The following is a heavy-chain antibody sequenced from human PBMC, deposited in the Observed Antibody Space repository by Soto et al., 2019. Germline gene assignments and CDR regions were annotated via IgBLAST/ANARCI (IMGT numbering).Heavy chain of an antibody. CDR1: GGTFSSHA. V-gene: IGHV1-69*01. CDR3: ARDLASSEGHYYGMDV. CDR2: IIPIFGTA. Sequence: QVQLVQSGAEVKKPGSSVKVSCKASGGTFSSHAISWVRQAPGQGLEWLGGIIPIFGTANYAQKFQGTVTITADDSTSTAFLEVCSLRSEDTAVYYCARDLASSEGHYYGMDVWGQGTTVTVSS. J-gene: IGHJ6*02.